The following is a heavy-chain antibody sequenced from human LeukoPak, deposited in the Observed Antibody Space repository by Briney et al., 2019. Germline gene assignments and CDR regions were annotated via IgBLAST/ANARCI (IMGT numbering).Heavy chain of an antibody. CDR2: ISSSGSTI. CDR1: GFTFSDYY. Sequence: PGRSLRLSCAASGFTFSDYYMSWIRQAPGKGLEWVSYISSSGSTIYYADSVKGRFTISRDNAKNSLYLQMNSLRAEDTAVYYCARDRRYSSSWYPSDMDVWGKGTTVTVSS. D-gene: IGHD6-13*01. V-gene: IGHV3-11*04. J-gene: IGHJ6*03. CDR3: ARDRRYSSSWYPSDMDV.